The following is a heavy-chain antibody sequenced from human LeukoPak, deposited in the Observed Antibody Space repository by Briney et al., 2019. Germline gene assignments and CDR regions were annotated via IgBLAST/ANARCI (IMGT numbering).Heavy chain of an antibody. CDR1: GFTFSSYA. CDR2: ISYDGSNK. Sequence: GRSLRLSCAASGFTFSSYAMHWVRQAPGKGLEWVAVISYDGSNKYYADSVKGRFTISRDNSKNTLYLQMNSLRAEDTAVYYCAKDVNYWYNYWGQGTLVTVSS. D-gene: IGHD2-8*02. J-gene: IGHJ4*02. CDR3: AKDVNYWYNY. V-gene: IGHV3-30*04.